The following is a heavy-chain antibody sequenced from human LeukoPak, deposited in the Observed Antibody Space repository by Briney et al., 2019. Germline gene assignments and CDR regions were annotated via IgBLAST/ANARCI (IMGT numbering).Heavy chain of an antibody. Sequence: GGSLRLSCAASGFTFSVSVMHWVRQAPGKGLEYVSVISSNGGSTSYANSVKGRFTISRDNSKNTLYLQMGSLRAEDMPVYYCAGDISGGGLDYWGQGTLVTVSS. CDR3: AGDISGGGLDY. J-gene: IGHJ4*02. CDR2: ISSNGGST. D-gene: IGHD3-10*01. CDR1: GFTFSVSV. V-gene: IGHV3-64*01.